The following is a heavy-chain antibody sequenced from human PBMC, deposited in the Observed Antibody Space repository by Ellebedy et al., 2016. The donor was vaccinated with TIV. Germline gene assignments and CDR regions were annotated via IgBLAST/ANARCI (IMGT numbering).Heavy chain of an antibody. V-gene: IGHV3-23*01. CDR1: GFTFSSAA. J-gene: IGHJ4*02. CDR2: ISSSGRNT. Sequence: GGSLRLSXAASGFTFSSAAMSWVRQAPGKGLEWVSLISSSGRNTYYADSVKGRFTISRDDSKNTLYLQMNSLRAEDTAAYYCAKDIELSYWGQGSLVTVSS. D-gene: IGHD5-18*01. CDR3: AKDIELSY.